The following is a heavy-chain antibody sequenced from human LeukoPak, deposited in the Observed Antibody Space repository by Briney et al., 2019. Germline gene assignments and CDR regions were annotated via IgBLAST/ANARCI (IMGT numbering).Heavy chain of an antibody. D-gene: IGHD3-22*01. V-gene: IGHV4-61*02. CDR2: IYTSGST. CDR3: ARGPQPTTYYYDSSGYYGWFDP. Sequence: SQTLSLTCTVSGGSISRGSYYWSWIRQPAGKGLEWIGRIYTSGSTNYNPSLKSRVTISVDTSKNQFSLKLSSVTAADTAVYYCARGPQPTTYYYDSSGYYGWFDPWGQGTLVTVSS. J-gene: IGHJ5*02. CDR1: GGSISRGSYY.